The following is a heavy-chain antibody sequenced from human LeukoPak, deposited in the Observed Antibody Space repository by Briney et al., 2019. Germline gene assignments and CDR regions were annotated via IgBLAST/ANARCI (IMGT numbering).Heavy chain of an antibody. J-gene: IGHJ2*01. V-gene: IGHV3-74*01. Sequence: GGSLRLSCAASGFTFSSHWMHWVSQAPGKGLVWVSRINNDGSRTTYADSVKGRFTISRDNTKKTLYLQMNSRRAEDTAVYFWAREDYNVSGWSFDLWGRGTLVTVSS. CDR1: GFTFSSHW. CDR2: INNDGSRT. D-gene: IGHD4-11*01. CDR3: AREDYNVSGWSFDL.